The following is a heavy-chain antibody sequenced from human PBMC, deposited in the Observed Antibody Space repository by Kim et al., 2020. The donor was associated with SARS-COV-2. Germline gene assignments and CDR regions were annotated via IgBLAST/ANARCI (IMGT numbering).Heavy chain of an antibody. CDR3: ARKSVDSSGWLIFDY. CDR2: IYYSGST. D-gene: IGHD6-19*01. Sequence: SETLSLTCTVSGGSISSYYWSWIRQPPGKGLEWIGYIYYSGSTNYNPSLKSRVTISVDTSKNQFSLKLSSVTAADTAVYYCARKSVDSSGWLIFDYWAREPWSPSPQ. J-gene: IGHJ4*02. V-gene: IGHV4-59*01. CDR1: GGSISSYY.